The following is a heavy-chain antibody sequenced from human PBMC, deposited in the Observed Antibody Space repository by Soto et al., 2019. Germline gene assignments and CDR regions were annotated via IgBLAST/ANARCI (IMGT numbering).Heavy chain of an antibody. D-gene: IGHD4-4*01. Sequence: GGSLRLSCAASGFPFSDYAMSWVRQAPGKGLEWVSAISGGGGSTDYADSVKGRFTISGDNSKNTLYLQMNRLRADDTAVYYCAKSASKYYDYYHMDVWGTGTTVTVSS. CDR1: GFPFSDYA. V-gene: IGHV3-23*01. J-gene: IGHJ6*03. CDR3: AKSASKYYDYYHMDV. CDR2: ISGGGGST.